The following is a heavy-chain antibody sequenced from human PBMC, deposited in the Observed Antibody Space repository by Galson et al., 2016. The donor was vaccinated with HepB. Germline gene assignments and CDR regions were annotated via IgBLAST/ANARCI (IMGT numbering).Heavy chain of an antibody. J-gene: IGHJ4*02. D-gene: IGHD4-23*01. CDR1: GFTFRSYA. Sequence: SLRLSCAASGFTFRSYAMSWVRQAPGKGLECASAISGSGGSTYYADSVKGRFTISRDNSKNTLFLQMDSLRVEDTAVYYCAKHGDNWGSYFDYWGQETLVTVSS. V-gene: IGHV3-23*01. CDR3: AKHGDNWGSYFDY. CDR2: ISGSGGST.